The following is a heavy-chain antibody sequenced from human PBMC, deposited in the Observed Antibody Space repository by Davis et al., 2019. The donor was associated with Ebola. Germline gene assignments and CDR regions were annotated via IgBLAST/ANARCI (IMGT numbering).Heavy chain of an antibody. CDR1: GYTFTGYY. CDR3: ARHRLCSSVNCQYYYGIDV. Sequence: AASVKVSCKASGYTFTGYYMHWVRQAPGQGLEWMGWINPNSGGTNYAQKFQGWVTMTWDTSISTAYMELSRLRSDDTAVYYCARHRLCSSVNCQYYYGIDVWGQGTTVTVS. D-gene: IGHD2-2*01. V-gene: IGHV1-2*04. CDR2: INPNSGGT. J-gene: IGHJ6*02.